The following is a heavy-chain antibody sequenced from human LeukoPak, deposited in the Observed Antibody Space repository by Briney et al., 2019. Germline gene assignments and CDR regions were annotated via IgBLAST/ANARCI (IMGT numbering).Heavy chain of an antibody. J-gene: IGHJ3*02. CDR2: IYTSGST. CDR1: GGSISSGSYY. CDR3: ARAWTTSGDAFDI. V-gene: IGHV4-61*02. Sequence: KTSQPLSLTCTVSGGSISSGSYYWSWIRQPAGRGLEWIGRIYTSGSTNYNPSLKSRVTISVDTSKNQFSLKLSSVTAADTAVYYCARAWTTSGDAFDIWGQGTMVTVSS. D-gene: IGHD4-17*01.